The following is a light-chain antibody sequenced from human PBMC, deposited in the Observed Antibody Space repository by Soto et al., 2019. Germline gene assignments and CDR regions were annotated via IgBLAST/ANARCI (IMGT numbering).Light chain of an antibody. CDR1: SSDVGGYNY. V-gene: IGLV2-11*01. J-gene: IGLJ2*01. CDR2: DVN. CDR3: CSYAGSKVV. Sequence: QSVLTQPRSVSGSPGQSVTISCTGTSSDVGGYNYVSWYQQHPGKAPKLMIYDVNKRPSGVPDRFSGSKSGNTASLTISGLQAEDEADYYCCSYAGSKVVFGGGTKLTVL.